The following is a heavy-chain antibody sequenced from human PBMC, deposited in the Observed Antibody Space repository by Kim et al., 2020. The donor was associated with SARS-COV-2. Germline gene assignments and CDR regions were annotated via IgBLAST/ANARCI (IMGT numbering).Heavy chain of an antibody. CDR3: VKGQNTVIYYALDV. J-gene: IGHJ6*02. V-gene: IGHV3-23*01. CDR2: LDGSGRTT. Sequence: GWSLRLSCTASGFTFNNCAMTWVRQAPGRGLEWVSSLDGSGRTTYYAESVKGRFTVSRDNSRNTLSLLMNGLRVDDTAVYYCVKGQNTVIYYALDVWGQG. CDR1: GFTFNNCA. D-gene: IGHD3-10*01.